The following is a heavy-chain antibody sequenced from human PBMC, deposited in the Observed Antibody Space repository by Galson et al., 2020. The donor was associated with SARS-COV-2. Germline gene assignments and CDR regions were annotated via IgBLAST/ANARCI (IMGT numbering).Heavy chain of an antibody. D-gene: IGHD1-26*01. J-gene: IGHJ4*02. CDR1: GGSISSGNYF. CDR2: ISTSGST. Sequence: SETLSLTCSVSGGSISSGNYFWSWIRQPAGKGLEWIGRISTSGSTNYNPSFKSRVTISVDTSKNQFSLNLNSVTAADTALYYCARGLSWELQSDWGQGTLVTVSS. CDR3: ARGLSWELQSD. V-gene: IGHV4-61*02.